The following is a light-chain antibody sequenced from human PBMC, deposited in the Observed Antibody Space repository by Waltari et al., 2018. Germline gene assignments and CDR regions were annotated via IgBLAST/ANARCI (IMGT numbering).Light chain of an antibody. CDR3: SSYTGTNPILI. CDR1: DRDVGAYDD. J-gene: IGLJ2*01. V-gene: IGLV2-14*01. CDR2: GVT. Sequence: QSALTQPASMSGSPGQSITVSCTGTDRDVGAYDDVSWYQQHPGKAPKLILYGVTYRPSGISYRFAGSKSGSTASLTISGLQAEDEADYYCSSYTGTNPILIFGGGTKLTVL.